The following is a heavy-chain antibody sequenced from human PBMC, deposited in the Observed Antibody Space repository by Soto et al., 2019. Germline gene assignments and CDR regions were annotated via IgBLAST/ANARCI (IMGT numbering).Heavy chain of an antibody. J-gene: IGHJ4*02. D-gene: IGHD2-15*01. Sequence: GGSLRLSCAASGFTFSNAWMNWVRQAPGKGLEWVGRIKSKTDGGTADYAAPVKGRFTIPRDDSKNTLYLQMNSLKTEDTAVYYCTTDIAPSGPVVAPLYWGQGTLVTVSS. CDR1: GFTFSNAW. V-gene: IGHV3-15*07. CDR3: TTDIAPSGPVVAPLY. CDR2: IKSKTDGGTA.